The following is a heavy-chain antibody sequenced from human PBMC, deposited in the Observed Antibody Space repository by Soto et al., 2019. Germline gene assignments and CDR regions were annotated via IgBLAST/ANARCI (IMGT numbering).Heavy chain of an antibody. CDR3: THIVVAGLGYYFDY. Sequence: QITLKESGPPLVKPTQTLTLTCTFSGFSLSSTRMAVGWIRQPPGKALEWLALIYWDDDKRYSPFLKSRLTITQDTSKNQVVLTISNMDPVDTARYYCTHIVVAGLGYYFDYWGQGTLVTVSS. J-gene: IGHJ4*02. CDR2: IYWDDDK. V-gene: IGHV2-5*02. CDR1: GFSLSSTRMA. D-gene: IGHD6-19*01.